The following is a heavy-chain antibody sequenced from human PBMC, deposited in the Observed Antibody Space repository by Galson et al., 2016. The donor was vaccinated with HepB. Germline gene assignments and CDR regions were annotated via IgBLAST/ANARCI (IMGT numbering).Heavy chain of an antibody. Sequence: LSLTCTVSGVSINNYYWTWIRQPPGKGLEWIGYIYPSGNINYHPSLESRVTISVDTSKNQFSLKLISVTAADTAVYCCARVDSSDWHDAFDIWGQGTMVTVSS. CDR1: GVSINNYY. V-gene: IGHV4-59*01. J-gene: IGHJ3*02. D-gene: IGHD1-1*01. CDR2: IYPSGNI. CDR3: ARVDSSDWHDAFDI.